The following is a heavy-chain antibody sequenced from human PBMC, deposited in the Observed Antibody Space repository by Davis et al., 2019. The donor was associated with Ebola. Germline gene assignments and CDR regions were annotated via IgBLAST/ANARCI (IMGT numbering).Heavy chain of an antibody. CDR3: AARYGDYAPIDY. J-gene: IGHJ4*02. V-gene: IGHV3-53*01. D-gene: IGHD4-17*01. Sequence: PGGSLRLSCAASGFIVSSNYMTWVRQAPGKGLEWVSVIDSGGSTYYADSVKGRFTISRDESKNTLYLQMNSLRAEDTAVYYCAARYGDYAPIDYWGQGTLVTVSS. CDR2: IDSGGST. CDR1: GFIVSSNY.